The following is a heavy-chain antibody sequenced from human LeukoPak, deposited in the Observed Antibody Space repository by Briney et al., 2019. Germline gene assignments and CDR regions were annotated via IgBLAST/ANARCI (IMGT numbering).Heavy chain of an antibody. CDR1: GGSISRGSYY. Sequence: SETLSLTCTVSGGSISRGSYYWSWIRQPPGKGLEWIGEINHSGSTNYNPSLKSRVTISVDTSKNQFSLKLNSVTAADTAVYYCARNRYYYGSGNYGVPNWFDPWGQGTLVTVSS. CDR3: ARNRYYYGSGNYGVPNWFDP. J-gene: IGHJ5*02. V-gene: IGHV4-39*01. D-gene: IGHD3-10*01. CDR2: INHSGST.